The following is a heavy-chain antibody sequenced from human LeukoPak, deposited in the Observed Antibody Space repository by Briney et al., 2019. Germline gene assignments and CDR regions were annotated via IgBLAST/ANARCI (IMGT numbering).Heavy chain of an antibody. CDR2: IYYSGHT. D-gene: IGHD1-26*01. CDR1: GGAISRSSYY. CDR3: ARIPSRIGWFDP. Sequence: PSETLSLTCTVSGGAISRSSYYWGWIRQPPGKGLEWIGRIYYSGHTYYNPSLKSRVTISVDTSKNQCSLKPRSVTAADTAVYYCARIPSRIGWFDPWGQGTLVTVSS. V-gene: IGHV4-39*01. J-gene: IGHJ5*02.